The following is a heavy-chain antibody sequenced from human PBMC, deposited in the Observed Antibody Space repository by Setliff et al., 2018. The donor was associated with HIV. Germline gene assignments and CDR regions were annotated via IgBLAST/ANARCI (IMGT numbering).Heavy chain of an antibody. CDR1: DDSISRSSYY. Sequence: SETLSLTCTVTDDSISRSSYYWAWIRQSPGKGLEWIGSIYYSGSTYYNPSLKSRFTISRDNSKNTVYLQMNNTRVEDTAVYYCARTSFHGSGNYGGFYFESWGQGTLVTVSS. D-gene: IGHD3-10*01. CDR3: ARTSFHGSGNYGGFYFES. J-gene: IGHJ4*02. CDR2: IYYSGST. V-gene: IGHV4-39*02.